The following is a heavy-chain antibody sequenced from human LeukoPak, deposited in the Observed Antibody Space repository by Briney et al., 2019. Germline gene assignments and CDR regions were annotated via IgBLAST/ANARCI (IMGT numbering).Heavy chain of an antibody. D-gene: IGHD6-19*01. CDR3: AKDGRSSGWYGGHAFDI. V-gene: IGHV3-23*01. J-gene: IGHJ3*02. CDR2: ISGSGGST. CDR1: GFTFSSYA. Sequence: PGGSLRLSCAASGFTFSSYAMSWVRQAPGKGLEWVSAISGSGGSTYYADSVKGRFTISRGNSKNTLYLQMNSLRAEDTAVYYCAKDGRSSGWYGGHAFDIWGQGTMVTVSS.